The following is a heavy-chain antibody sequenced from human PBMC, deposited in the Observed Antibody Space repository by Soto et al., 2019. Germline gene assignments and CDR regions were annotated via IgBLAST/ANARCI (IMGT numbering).Heavy chain of an antibody. Sequence: SLRLSFAASGFTFSSYVMHLVRQAPGKGLEWVAVISYDGSNKYYADSVKGRFTISRDNSKNTLYLQMNSLRAEDTAVYYCAKAYYYDSSGYYFFDYWGQGTLVTVSS. CDR1: GFTFSSYV. J-gene: IGHJ4*02. CDR2: ISYDGSNK. V-gene: IGHV3-30*18. CDR3: AKAYYYDSSGYYFFDY. D-gene: IGHD3-22*01.